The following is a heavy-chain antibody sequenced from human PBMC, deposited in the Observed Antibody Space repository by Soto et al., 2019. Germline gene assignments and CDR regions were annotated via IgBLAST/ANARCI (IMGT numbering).Heavy chain of an antibody. V-gene: IGHV3-23*01. D-gene: IGHD3-10*01. CDR3: AKVHGSGTYYNFPDY. CDR1: GFTFSTYA. J-gene: IGHJ4*02. Sequence: GGSLRLSCAASGFTFSTYAMSWVRQSPGKGLEWVSTISDNGDRTYYAASVKGRFTISRDNSENTLYLLMNSLSAEDTALYYCAKVHGSGTYYNFPDYWGQGTLVTVSS. CDR2: ISDNGDRT.